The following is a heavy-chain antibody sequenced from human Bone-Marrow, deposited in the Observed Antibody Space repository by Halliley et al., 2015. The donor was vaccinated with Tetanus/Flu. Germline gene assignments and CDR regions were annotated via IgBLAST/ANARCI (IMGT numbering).Heavy chain of an antibody. V-gene: IGHV4-59*08. Sequence: TLSLTCTVSGDSISGYFWNWIRQPPGKGLEWIGYIYDSGSTNYNPSLKSRVTISVDTSKNQFPLELSSVTAADTAMYYCARGVVVTARNWFDYWGQGTLVTVSS. J-gene: IGHJ5*01. CDR2: IYDSGST. CDR3: ARGVVVTARNWFDY. CDR1: GDSISGYF. D-gene: IGHD2-21*02.